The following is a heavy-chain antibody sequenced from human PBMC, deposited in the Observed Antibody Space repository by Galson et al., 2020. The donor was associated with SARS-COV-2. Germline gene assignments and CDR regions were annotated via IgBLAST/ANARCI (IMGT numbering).Heavy chain of an antibody. CDR1: GESFNGHY. CDR2: LNPTGSI. D-gene: IGHD2-21*01. V-gene: IGHV4-34*01. CDR3: ASGQRQVNKVLMIVSSGAFYFDS. Sequence: SETLSLTCAVYGESFNGHYWSWIRQPPGKGLEWIGELNPTGSIHYNPSLKSRITISADTSKNQFSLKLTSVTAANTAVYSCASGQRQVNKVLMIVSSGAFYFDSCGQGTLVTVSS. J-gene: IGHJ4*02.